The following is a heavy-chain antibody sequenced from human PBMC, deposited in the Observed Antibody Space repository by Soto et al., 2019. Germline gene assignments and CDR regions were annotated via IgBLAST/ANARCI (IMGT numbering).Heavy chain of an antibody. J-gene: IGHJ6*02. Sequence: GGSLRLSCAASGFTFSSYEMNWVRQAPGKGLEWVSYISSSGSTIYYADSVKGRFTISRDNAKNSLYLQMNTLRAEDTAVYYCARRIRGKTYGMDVWGQGTTVTVSS. D-gene: IGHD1-1*01. V-gene: IGHV3-48*03. CDR3: ARRIRGKTYGMDV. CDR1: GFTFSSYE. CDR2: ISSSGSTI.